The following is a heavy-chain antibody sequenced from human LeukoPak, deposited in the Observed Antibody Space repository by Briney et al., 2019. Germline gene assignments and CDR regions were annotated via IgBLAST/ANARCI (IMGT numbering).Heavy chain of an antibody. CDR3: ARDQGYSGYAGDQNGAFDI. V-gene: IGHV4-59*12. D-gene: IGHD5-12*01. CDR1: GGSISSYY. CDR2: IYYSGST. Sequence: TSETLSLTCTVSGGSISSYYWSWIRQPPGKGLEWIGYIYYSGSTNYNPSLKSRVTISVDTSKNQFSLKLSSVTAADTAVYYCARDQGYSGYAGDQNGAFDIWGQGTLVTVSS. J-gene: IGHJ4*02.